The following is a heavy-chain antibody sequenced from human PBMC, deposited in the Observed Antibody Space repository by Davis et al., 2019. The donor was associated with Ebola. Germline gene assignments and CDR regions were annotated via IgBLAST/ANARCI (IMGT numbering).Heavy chain of an antibody. V-gene: IGHV4-59*03. CDR3: SERGSSV. J-gene: IGHJ4*02. CDR2: IYYTGSA. CDR1: GVSISTHY. D-gene: IGHD3-10*01. Sequence: PSETLSLTCTVSGVSISTHYWSWIRQPPGKRLEWTGSIYYTGSAYYNSSLASRATISVDTSKNQFSLKLTSVTAADTAMYYCSERGSSVWGQGTLVTVSS.